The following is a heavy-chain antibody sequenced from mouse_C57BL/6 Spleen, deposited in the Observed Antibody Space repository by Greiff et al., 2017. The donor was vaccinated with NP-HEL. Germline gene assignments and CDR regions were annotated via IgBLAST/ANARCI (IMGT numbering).Heavy chain of an antibody. CDR2: IYPRSGNT. Sequence: QVQLQQSGAELARPGASVKLSCKASGYTFTSYGISWVKQRTGQGLEWIGEIYPRSGNTYYNEKFKGKATLTADKSSSTAYMELRSLTSEDSAVYFCARSGYYGSSYVNDFDYWGQGTTLTVSS. D-gene: IGHD1-1*01. CDR1: GYTFTSYG. V-gene: IGHV1-81*01. J-gene: IGHJ2*01. CDR3: ARSGYYGSSYVNDFDY.